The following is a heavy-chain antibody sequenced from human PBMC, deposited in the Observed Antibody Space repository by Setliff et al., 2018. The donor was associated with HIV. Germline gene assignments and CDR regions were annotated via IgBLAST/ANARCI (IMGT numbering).Heavy chain of an antibody. J-gene: IGHJ4*02. CDR3: ASRDTSRYFDDY. CDR1: GGSSSGYY. V-gene: IGHV4-30-4*08. CDR2: IHYSGST. Sequence: PSETLSLTCSFSGGSSSGYYWSWIRQSPGKGLEWIGYIHYSGSTYFNPSLKSRVSISTDTSKNQFSLKLTSVTAADTAVYYCASRDTSRYFDDYWGQGTLVTVSS. D-gene: IGHD3-22*01.